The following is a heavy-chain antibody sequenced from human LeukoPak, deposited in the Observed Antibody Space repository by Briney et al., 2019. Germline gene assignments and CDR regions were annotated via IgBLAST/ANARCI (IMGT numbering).Heavy chain of an antibody. CDR3: AREGVVWHTFDI. CDR1: GFTFSTYT. J-gene: IGHJ3*02. CDR2: VSSSGSTI. V-gene: IGHV3-48*02. D-gene: IGHD2-15*01. Sequence: GGSLRLSCAASGFTFSTYTMTWVRQAPGKGLEWVSYVSSSGSTIYYADSVKGRFTISRDNAKNSLYLQMNSLRDEDTAVYYCAREGVVWHTFDIWGQGTMVTVSS.